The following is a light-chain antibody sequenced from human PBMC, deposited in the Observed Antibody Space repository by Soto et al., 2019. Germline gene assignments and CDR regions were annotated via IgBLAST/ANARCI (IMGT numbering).Light chain of an antibody. V-gene: IGLV1-44*01. CDR1: SSNIGSNT. CDR3: AAWDDSLNGHYV. CDR2: SNN. J-gene: IGLJ1*01. Sequence: QSALTQPPSASGTPGQRVTISCPGSSSNIGSNTVNWYQQLPGTAPKLLIYSNNQRPSGVPDRFSGSKSGTSASLAISGLQSEDEADYYCAAWDDSLNGHYVFGTGTKVTVL.